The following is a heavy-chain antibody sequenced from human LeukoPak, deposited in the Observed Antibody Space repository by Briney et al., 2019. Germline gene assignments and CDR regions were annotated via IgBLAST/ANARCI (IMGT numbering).Heavy chain of an antibody. CDR1: GYTFTSYG. D-gene: IGHD4-11*01. J-gene: IGHJ3*02. V-gene: IGHV1-18*01. CDR2: ISAYNGNT. CDR3: AGDTVTTDAFDI. Sequence: ASVKVSCTASGYTFTSYGISWVRQAPGQGLEWMGWISAYNGNTNYAQKLQGRVTMTTDTSTSTAYMELRSLRSDDTAVYYCAGDTVTTDAFDIWGQGTMVTVSS.